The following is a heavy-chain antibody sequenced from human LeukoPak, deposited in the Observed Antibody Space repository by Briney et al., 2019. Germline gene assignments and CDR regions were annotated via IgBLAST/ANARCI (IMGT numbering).Heavy chain of an antibody. Sequence: AASVKVSCKASGYTFTNYGISWVRQAPGQGLEWMGWISGYNGKINYAQKLQGRVTMTTDTSTSTAYLELRSLTSEDTAVYYCARRFCSSVSCYDDDAFDVWGQGTLVTVSS. V-gene: IGHV1-18*01. D-gene: IGHD2-2*01. CDR3: ARRFCSSVSCYDDDAFDV. J-gene: IGHJ3*01. CDR1: GYTFTNYG. CDR2: ISGYNGKI.